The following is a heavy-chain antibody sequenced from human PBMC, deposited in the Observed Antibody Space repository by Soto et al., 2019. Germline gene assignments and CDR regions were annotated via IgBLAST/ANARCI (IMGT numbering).Heavy chain of an antibody. Sequence: EVQLVESGGGLVRPGGSLRLSCAASGFPFSSYSMNWVRQAPGKGLEWVSSISSSSYIYYADSLQGRFTISRDNAKNSLYLQMNSLRGEDTAVYYCARGPPMATITFFAYWGQGTLVTVSS. CDR1: GFPFSSYS. D-gene: IGHD5-12*01. CDR3: ARGPPMATITFFAY. J-gene: IGHJ4*02. CDR2: ISSSSYI. V-gene: IGHV3-21*01.